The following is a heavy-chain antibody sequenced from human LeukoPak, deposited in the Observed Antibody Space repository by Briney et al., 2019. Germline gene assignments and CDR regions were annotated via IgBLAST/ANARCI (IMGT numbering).Heavy chain of an antibody. J-gene: IGHJ4*02. CDR2: ISSSSSYI. CDR3: ARDNDYGGNSADY. D-gene: IGHD4-23*01. Sequence: PGGSLRLSCAASGFTVSSNYMSWVRQAPGKGLEWVSSISSSSSYIYYADSVKGRFTISRDNAKNSLYLQMNSLRAEDTAVYYCARDNDYGGNSADYWGQGTLVTVSS. V-gene: IGHV3-21*01. CDR1: GFTVSSNY.